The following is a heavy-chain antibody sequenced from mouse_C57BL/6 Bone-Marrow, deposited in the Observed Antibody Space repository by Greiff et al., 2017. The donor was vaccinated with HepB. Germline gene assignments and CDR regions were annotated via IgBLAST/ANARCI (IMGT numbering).Heavy chain of an antibody. J-gene: IGHJ3*01. CDR2: ISNGGGST. Sequence: DVHLVESGGGLVQPGGSLKLSCAASGFTFSDYYMYWVRQTPEKRLEWVAYISNGGGSTYYPDTVKGRFTISRDNAKNTLYLQMSRLKSEDTAMYYCARHDEAWFAYWGQGTLVTVSA. V-gene: IGHV5-12*01. D-gene: IGHD2-3*01. CDR3: ARHDEAWFAY. CDR1: GFTFSDYY.